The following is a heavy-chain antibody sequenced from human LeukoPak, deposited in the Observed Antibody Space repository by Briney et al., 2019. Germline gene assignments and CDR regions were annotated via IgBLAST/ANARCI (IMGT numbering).Heavy chain of an antibody. V-gene: IGHV4-34*01. D-gene: IGHD6-13*01. Sequence: SETLSLTCAVYGGSFSGYYWSWIRQPPGKGLEWIGEINHSGSTNYNPSLKSRVTISVDTSKNQFSLKLSSVTAADTAVYYCVRQTGAAAGSFDYWAQGTLVTVSS. CDR2: INHSGST. J-gene: IGHJ4*02. CDR1: GGSFSGYY. CDR3: VRQTGAAAGSFDY.